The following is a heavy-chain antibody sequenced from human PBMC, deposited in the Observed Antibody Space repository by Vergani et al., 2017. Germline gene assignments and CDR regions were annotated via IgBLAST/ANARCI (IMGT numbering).Heavy chain of an antibody. CDR3: ARAVVIVPAAIRYYYYQMDV. CDR2: IIPIFGTA. V-gene: IGHV1-69*01. Sequence: QVQLVQSGAEVKKPGSSVKVSCKASGGTFSSYAISWVRQAPGQGLEWMGGIIPIFGTANYAQKFQGRVTITADESTSTAYMELSSLRSEDTAVYYCARAVVIVPAAIRYYYYQMDVWGKGTTVTVSS. J-gene: IGHJ6*03. CDR1: GGTFSSYA. D-gene: IGHD2-2*01.